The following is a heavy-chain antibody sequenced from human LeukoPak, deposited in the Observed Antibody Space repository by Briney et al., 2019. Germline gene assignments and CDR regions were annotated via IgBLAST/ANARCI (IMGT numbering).Heavy chain of an antibody. J-gene: IGHJ4*02. CDR1: GFTFSTYA. CDR2: ISYDGSDK. CDR3: VKSGSSGWYVLDY. Sequence: HPGRSLRLSCAASGFTFSTYAMHWVRQAPGKGLEWVAVISYDGSDKYYADSVKGRFTISRDNSKNTLYLQMNSLRAEDTAMYYCVKSGSSGWYVLDYWGQGTLVTVSS. D-gene: IGHD6-19*01. V-gene: IGHV3-30*18.